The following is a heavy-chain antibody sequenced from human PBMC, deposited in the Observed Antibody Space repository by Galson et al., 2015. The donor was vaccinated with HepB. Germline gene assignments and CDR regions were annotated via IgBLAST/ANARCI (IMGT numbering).Heavy chain of an antibody. Sequence: ETLSLTCTVSGGSISSYYWSWIRQPPGKGLEWIGYIYYSGSSRYNPSLKSRVTISVDTSKDQFSLKLSSVTAADTAVYYCARGVKETTSLAGGYFDLWGRGTLVTVSS. CDR2: IYYSGSS. CDR3: ARGVKETTSLAGGYFDL. CDR1: GGSISSYY. V-gene: IGHV4-59*01. D-gene: IGHD1-14*01. J-gene: IGHJ2*01.